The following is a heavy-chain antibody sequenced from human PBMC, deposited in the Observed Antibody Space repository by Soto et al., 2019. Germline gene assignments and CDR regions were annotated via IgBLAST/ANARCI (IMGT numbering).Heavy chain of an antibody. J-gene: IGHJ6*02. D-gene: IGHD1-26*01. V-gene: IGHV3-74*01. CDR2: INSNGRSI. CDR1: GFTLTNYW. Sequence: GGSLRLSCAASGFTLTNYWMHWVRQAPGKGLVWVSRINSNGRSITYADSVKGRFTISRDNATNTLYLQMNSLRVEDTAVYYCARGGGARAYYYYGMDVWGQGTTVTVSS. CDR3: ARGGGARAYYYYGMDV.